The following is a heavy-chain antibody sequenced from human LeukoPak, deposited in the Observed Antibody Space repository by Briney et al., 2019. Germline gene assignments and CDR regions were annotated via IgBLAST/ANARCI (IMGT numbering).Heavy chain of an antibody. D-gene: IGHD6-6*01. Sequence: ASVKVSCKASGYTFTSYGISWVRQAPGQGLEWMGWISAYNGNTNYAQKLQGRVTMTTDTSTSTAYMELRSLRSDDTAVYYCARDPSIAARGTNWFDPWGQGTLVTVSS. CDR3: ARDPSIAARGTNWFDP. J-gene: IGHJ5*02. CDR1: GYTFTSYG. V-gene: IGHV1-18*01. CDR2: ISAYNGNT.